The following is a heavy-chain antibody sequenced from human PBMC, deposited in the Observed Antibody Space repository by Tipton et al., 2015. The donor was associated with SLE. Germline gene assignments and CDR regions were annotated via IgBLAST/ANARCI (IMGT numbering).Heavy chain of an antibody. CDR1: GDSISSGNYY. Sequence: LRLSCTVSGDSISSGNYYWSWIRQPAGKGLEWIGHIYTGGTTNHNPSLRSRVTISVDMSKNQFSLRLTSVTAADTAVYYCARGPSSSETYYTWFDSWGQGTLVTVSS. D-gene: IGHD1-26*01. V-gene: IGHV4-61*09. J-gene: IGHJ5*01. CDR3: ARGPSSSETYYTWFDS. CDR2: IYTGGTT.